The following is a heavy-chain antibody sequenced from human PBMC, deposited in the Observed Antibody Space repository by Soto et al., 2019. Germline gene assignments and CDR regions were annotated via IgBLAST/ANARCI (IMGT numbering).Heavy chain of an antibody. CDR3: VKVSRRGSAIDFDY. J-gene: IGHJ4*02. CDR2: MNPNNGNT. CDR1: GYTFTSYA. D-gene: IGHD3-10*01. V-gene: IGHV1-8*02. Sequence: GASVKVSCKASGYTFTSYAIHWVRQAPGQRLEWLGWMNPNNGNTGYAQKFQGRVTMTRDTSITTAYMELSSLRSEDTAVYYCVKVSRRGSAIDFDYWGQGTLVTSPQ.